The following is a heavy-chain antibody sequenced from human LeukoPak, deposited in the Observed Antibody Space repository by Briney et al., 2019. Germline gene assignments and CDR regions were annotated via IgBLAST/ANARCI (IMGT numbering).Heavy chain of an antibody. CDR2: INPNSVGT. J-gene: IGHJ4*02. V-gene: IGHV1-2*02. CDR3: ARVKTMIIVVSLFDY. CDR1: GYTFTAYY. Sequence: ASVRVSSTASGYTFTAYYMHWVRQAPGQRLEWMGWINPNSVGTNYAQKLQGRLTMTRDTSISTAYMELSRLRSDDTAVYYCARVKTMIIVVSLFDYWGQGTLVTVSS. D-gene: IGHD3-22*01.